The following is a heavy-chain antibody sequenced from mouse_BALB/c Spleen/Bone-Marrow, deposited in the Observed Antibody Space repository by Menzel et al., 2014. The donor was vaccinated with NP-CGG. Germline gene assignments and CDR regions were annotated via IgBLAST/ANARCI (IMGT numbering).Heavy chain of an antibody. Sequence: EVQVVESGAGLVQPGGSRKLSCAASGFTFRSIGMHWVRQAPEKGLEWVAYISSGSGTTYYADTLKGRFTISRDKPKNTLFLQMTSLRSEDTAMYYCARSRLRGYYFDYWGQGTPLTVSS. CDR1: GFTFRSIG. CDR2: ISSGSGTT. J-gene: IGHJ2*01. V-gene: IGHV5-17*02. CDR3: ARSRLRGYYFDY. D-gene: IGHD3-2*02.